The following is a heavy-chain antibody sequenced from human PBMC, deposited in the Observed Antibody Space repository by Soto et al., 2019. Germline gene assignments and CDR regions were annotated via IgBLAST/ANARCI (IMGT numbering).Heavy chain of an antibody. D-gene: IGHD6-13*01. CDR1: GGSFSGYH. Sequence: SETLSLTCAVYGGSFSGYHWSWIRQPPGKGLEWIGEINHSGSTNYNPSLKSRVTISVDTSKNQFSLKLSSVTAADTAVYYCARGRRRFYSSSWYIWGAFDSWGQGKMVTVSS. CDR2: INHSGST. V-gene: IGHV4-34*01. J-gene: IGHJ3*02. CDR3: ARGRRRFYSSSWYIWGAFDS.